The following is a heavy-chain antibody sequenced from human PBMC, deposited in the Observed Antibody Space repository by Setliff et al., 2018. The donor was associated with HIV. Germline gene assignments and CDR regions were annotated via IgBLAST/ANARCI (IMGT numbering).Heavy chain of an antibody. J-gene: IGHJ5*02. CDR1: GGPMSSGSYS. D-gene: IGHD3-3*01. Sequence: PSETLSLTCTVSGGPMSSGSYSWTWLRQPAGKEPELIGHVYVGGTVIYNPSLASRLTISIVPSKNQFSLDLRSVTAADTAKYYCARGRTIGVSAVFFDPWGQGTPVTVSS. V-gene: IGHV4-61*09. CDR3: ARGRTIGVSAVFFDP. CDR2: VYVGGTV.